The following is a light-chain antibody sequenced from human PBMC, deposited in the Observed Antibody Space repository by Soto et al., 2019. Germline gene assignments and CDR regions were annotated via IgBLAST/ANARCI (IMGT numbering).Light chain of an antibody. V-gene: IGKV2D-29*01. CDR2: EVS. CDR3: LQTSFLPHT. Sequence: EIVVTQTPLSLSVTPGQTASISCKSSQSLQQSGGRTFLYWYLQKSGQPPQLLITEVSNRFSGVPGRFRGSGSGADFTLEISRVEADDVGVYYCLQTSFLPHTFGGGTKVEI. J-gene: IGKJ4*01. CDR1: QSLQQSGGRTF.